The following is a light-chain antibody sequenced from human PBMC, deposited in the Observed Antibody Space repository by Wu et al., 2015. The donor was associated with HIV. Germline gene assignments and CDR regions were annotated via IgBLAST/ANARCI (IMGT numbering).Light chain of an antibody. J-gene: IGKJ1*01. V-gene: IGKV3-20*01. Sequence: EIVLTQSPGTLSLSPGERATLSCRATESVARNYLAWYQQKPGQAPRLLIYAASSRATGIPDRFSGGGSGTEFTLTISSLQSEDFAVYYCQQYNNWSTWTFGQGTKVEIK. CDR3: QQYNNWSTWT. CDR2: AAS. CDR1: ESVARNY.